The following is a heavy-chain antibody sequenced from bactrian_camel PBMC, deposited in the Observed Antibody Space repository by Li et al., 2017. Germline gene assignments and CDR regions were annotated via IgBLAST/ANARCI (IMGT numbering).Heavy chain of an antibody. CDR2: IRRNGDA. CDR1: GYPSSRHC. J-gene: IGHJ4*01. D-gene: IGHD1*01. V-gene: IGHV3S31*01. Sequence: DVQLVESGGGLVQAGGSLRLSCAHSGYPSSRHCMGWFRQAPGKAREGIAGIRRNGDAYYADSVKGRFTISQDSAKNILYLQMHSLKPEDTGMYYCAADVGFAYNCEIALHSRGVRFDNEGQGTQVTVS.